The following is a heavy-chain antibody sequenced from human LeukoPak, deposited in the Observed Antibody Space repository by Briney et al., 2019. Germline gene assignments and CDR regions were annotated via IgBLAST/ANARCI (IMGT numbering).Heavy chain of an antibody. CDR3: AKDARSFGGTYFDY. Sequence: GRSLRLSCAASGFTFSSYGMHWVRQAPGKGLEWVAVISYDGSNKYYADSVKGRFTISRDTSKTTLYLQMNSLRAEDTAIYYCAKDARSFGGTYFDYWGQGIQVTVSS. J-gene: IGHJ4*02. CDR1: GFTFSSYG. D-gene: IGHD4-23*01. V-gene: IGHV3-30*18. CDR2: ISYDGSNK.